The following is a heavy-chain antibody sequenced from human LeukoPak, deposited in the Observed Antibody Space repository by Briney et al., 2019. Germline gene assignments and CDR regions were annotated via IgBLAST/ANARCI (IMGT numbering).Heavy chain of an antibody. Sequence: SETLSLTCSVSGDSISSYYWSWIRQPPGKGLEWIGYIYYSGSTNYNPSLKSRVTISVDTSKNQFSLKLSSVTAADTAVYYCAGTPNWFNPWGQGTLVTVSS. V-gene: IGHV4-59*01. J-gene: IGHJ5*02. CDR1: GDSISSYY. CDR2: IYYSGST. CDR3: AGTPNWFNP. D-gene: IGHD2-15*01.